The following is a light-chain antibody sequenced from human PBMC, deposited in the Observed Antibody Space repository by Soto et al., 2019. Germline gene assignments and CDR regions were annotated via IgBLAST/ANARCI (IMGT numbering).Light chain of an antibody. CDR3: SSFTNTITRYA. Sequence: QSALTQPASVSGSPGQSITISCTGTSSDVGGYNYVSWFRHHPGKAPKLIIYEVSYRPSGVSNRFSGSKSGDTASLTISGLQAEDEADYYCSSFTNTITRYAFGTGTKVTVL. V-gene: IGLV2-14*01. CDR2: EVS. CDR1: SSDVGGYNY. J-gene: IGLJ1*01.